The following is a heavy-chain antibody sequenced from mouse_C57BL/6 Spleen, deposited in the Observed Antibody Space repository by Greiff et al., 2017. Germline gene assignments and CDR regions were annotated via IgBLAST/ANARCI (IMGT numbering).Heavy chain of an antibody. V-gene: IGHV1-19*01. CDR1: GYTFTDYY. CDR2: INPYNGGT. D-gene: IGHD1-1*01. J-gene: IGHJ2*01. Sequence: VQLQQSGPVLVKPGASVKMSCKASGYTFTDYYMNWVKQSHGKSLEWIGVINPYNGGTSYNQKFKGKDTLTVDKSSSTAYMELNSLTSEDSAVYYCARSGYYGSPYFDYWGQGTTLTVSS. CDR3: ARSGYYGSPYFDY.